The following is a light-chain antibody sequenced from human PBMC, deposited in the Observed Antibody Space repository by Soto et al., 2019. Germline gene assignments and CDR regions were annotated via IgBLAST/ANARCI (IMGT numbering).Light chain of an antibody. CDR1: QDISKY. CDR3: QHFDTLPPA. Sequence: DIQMTQSPSSLSASVGDRVTISCQASQDISKYLNWYQQHPGKAPRLLIYDASSLDAGVPSRFSGSGSGTDFTFTIDSLQPEDIATYFCQHFDTLPPAFGKGTKLEIK. V-gene: IGKV1-33*01. J-gene: IGKJ2*01. CDR2: DAS.